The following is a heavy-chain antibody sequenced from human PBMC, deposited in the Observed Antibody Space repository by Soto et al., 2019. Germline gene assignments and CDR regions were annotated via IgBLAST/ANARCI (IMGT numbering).Heavy chain of an antibody. D-gene: IGHD6-13*01. CDR1: GGSISSYY. CDR3: ARGGQLVFGAANLYYFDY. J-gene: IGHJ4*02. V-gene: IGHV4-59*01. CDR2: IYYSGST. Sequence: SETLSLTCTVSGGSISSYYWSWIRQPPGKGLEWIGYIYYSGSTNYNPSLKSRVTISVDTSKNQFSLKLSSVTAADTAVYYCARGGQLVFGAANLYYFDYWGQGTLVTVSS.